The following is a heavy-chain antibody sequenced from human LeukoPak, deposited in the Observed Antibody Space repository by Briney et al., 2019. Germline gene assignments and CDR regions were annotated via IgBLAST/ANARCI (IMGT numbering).Heavy chain of an antibody. CDR3: ARVRVQGSYYMDV. J-gene: IGHJ6*03. V-gene: IGHV3-21*01. CDR2: ISSSSSYI. Sequence: GGSLRLSCAASGFTFSSYGMNWVRQAPGKGLEWVSSISSSSSYIYYADSVKGRFTISRDNAKNSLYLQMNSLRAEDAAVYYCARVRVQGSYYMDVWGKGTTVTVSS. CDR1: GFTFSSYG. D-gene: IGHD2-15*01.